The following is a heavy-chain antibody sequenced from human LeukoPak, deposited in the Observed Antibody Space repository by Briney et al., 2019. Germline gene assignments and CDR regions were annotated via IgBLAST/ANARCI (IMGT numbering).Heavy chain of an antibody. CDR2: IYSGGST. CDR1: GFTVSSNY. Sequence: GGSLRLSCAASGFTVSSNYMSWVRQAPGKGLEWVSVIYSGGSTYYADSMKGRFTISRDNSKNTLYLQMNSLRAEDTAVYYCARGGTFPIFDYWGQGTLATVSS. J-gene: IGHJ4*02. V-gene: IGHV3-53*01. CDR3: ARGGTFPIFDY. D-gene: IGHD2-15*01.